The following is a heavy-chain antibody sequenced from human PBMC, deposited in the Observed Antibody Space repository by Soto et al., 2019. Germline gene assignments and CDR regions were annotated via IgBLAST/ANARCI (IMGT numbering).Heavy chain of an antibody. D-gene: IGHD1-26*01. CDR3: ARDPVGALGSDWFDP. CDR1: GFTFSSYW. CDR2: IKQDGSER. V-gene: IGHV3-7*03. Sequence: GGSLRLSCAASGFTFSSYWMSWVRQAPGKGLEWVANIKQDGSERYYVDSVKGRFTISRDNAKNSLYLQMNSLRAEDTAVYYCARDPVGALGSDWFDPWGQGTLVTVSS. J-gene: IGHJ5*02.